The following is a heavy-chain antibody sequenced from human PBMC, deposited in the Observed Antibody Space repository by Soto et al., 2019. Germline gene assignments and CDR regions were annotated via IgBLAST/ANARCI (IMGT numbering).Heavy chain of an antibody. CDR1: GFTFSSYS. V-gene: IGHV3-21*01. CDR2: ISSSSSYI. D-gene: IGHD2-21*01. J-gene: IGHJ3*02. Sequence: GGSLRLSCAASGFTFSSYSMNWVRQAPGKGLEWVSSISSSSSYIYYADSVKGRFTISRDNAKNSLYLQMNSLGAEDTALYYCARSGVFVVVPAAIYCGGDCYSHDAFDIWGQGTMVTVSS. CDR3: ARSGVFVVVPAAIYCGGDCYSHDAFDI.